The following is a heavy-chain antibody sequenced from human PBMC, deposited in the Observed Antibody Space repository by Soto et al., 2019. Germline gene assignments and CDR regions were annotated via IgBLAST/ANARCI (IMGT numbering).Heavy chain of an antibody. CDR2: RYYSGNT. Sequence: HVQLQESGPGPVTPSQTLSLSCTVSGVSITSGSYYWTWVRQSPGKGLEWIGYRYYSGNTYYNPSLNSPATISVDTSKNQFFLKLTSVTAADTAVYYCARGGYDTSGQTFIGWGPDCWGQGTLVTVSS. CDR1: GVSITSGSYY. J-gene: IGHJ4*02. D-gene: IGHD3-22*01. V-gene: IGHV4-30-4*01. CDR3: ARGGYDTSGQTFIGWGPDC.